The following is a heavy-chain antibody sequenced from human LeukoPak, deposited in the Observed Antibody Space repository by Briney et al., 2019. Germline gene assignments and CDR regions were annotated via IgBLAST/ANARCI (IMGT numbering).Heavy chain of an antibody. J-gene: IGHJ6*02. Sequence: PGGSLRLSCAASGFTFSSYGMHWVRQAPGKGLEWVAVISYGGSNKYYADSVKGRFTISRDNSKNTLYLQMNSLRAEDTAVYYCAKHPYYYGSGSYLYYYYGMDVWGQGTTVTVSS. CDR1: GFTFSSYG. D-gene: IGHD3-10*01. CDR2: ISYGGSNK. CDR3: AKHPYYYGSGSYLYYYYGMDV. V-gene: IGHV3-30*18.